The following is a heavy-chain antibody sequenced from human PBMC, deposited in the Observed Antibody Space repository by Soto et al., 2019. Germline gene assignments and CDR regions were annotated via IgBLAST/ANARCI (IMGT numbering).Heavy chain of an antibody. CDR3: ARGGTYYDISYYFDY. Sequence: SVKVSCKASGGTFSSYAISWVRQAPGQGLEWMGGIIPIFGTANYAQKFQGRVTITADESTSTAYMELSSLRSEDTAVYYCARGGTYYDISYYFDYWGQGTLVTVSS. CDR2: IIPIFGTA. J-gene: IGHJ4*02. D-gene: IGHD3-9*01. V-gene: IGHV1-69*13. CDR1: GGTFSSYA.